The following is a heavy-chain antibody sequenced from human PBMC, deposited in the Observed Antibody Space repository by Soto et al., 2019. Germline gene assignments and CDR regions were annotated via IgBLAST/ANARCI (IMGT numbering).Heavy chain of an antibody. V-gene: IGHV4-30-2*01. CDR1: GGSISSGGYS. CDR3: ATVPSP. CDR2: IYHSGST. J-gene: IGHJ1*01. Sequence: QLQLQESGSGLVKPSQTLSLTCAVSGGSISSGGYSWSWIRQPPGKGLEWIGYIYHSGSTHYNPSPKTRATIPGGRSKHHFSLKLRSVTAADAAVYYCATVPSPWGQGSLVTVSS.